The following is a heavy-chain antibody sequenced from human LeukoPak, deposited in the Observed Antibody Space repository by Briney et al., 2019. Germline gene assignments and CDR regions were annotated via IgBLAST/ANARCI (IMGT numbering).Heavy chain of an antibody. Sequence: SETLSLTCTVSGDSISGHYWSWIRQPPGKGLEWIGYIYYSGSTNYNPSLKSRVTISVDTSKNQFSLKLSSVTAADTAVYYCARHDCSGGSCYRFDYWGQGTLVTVSS. J-gene: IGHJ4*02. CDR1: GDSISGHY. CDR2: IYYSGST. D-gene: IGHD2-15*01. V-gene: IGHV4-59*08. CDR3: ARHDCSGGSCYRFDY.